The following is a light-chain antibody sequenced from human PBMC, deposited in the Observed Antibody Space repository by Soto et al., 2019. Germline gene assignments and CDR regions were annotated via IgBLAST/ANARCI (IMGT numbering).Light chain of an antibody. CDR3: QQYGSSPLT. J-gene: IGKJ4*01. Sequence: EIFLTQSPDTLSLSPGERATLSCRASQSVSSSYLAWYQQKPGQAPRLLIYGASSRATGIPDRFSGSGSGTDFTLTISRLEPEDFAVYYCQQYGSSPLTFGGGTRWIS. V-gene: IGKV3-20*01. CDR1: QSVSSSY. CDR2: GAS.